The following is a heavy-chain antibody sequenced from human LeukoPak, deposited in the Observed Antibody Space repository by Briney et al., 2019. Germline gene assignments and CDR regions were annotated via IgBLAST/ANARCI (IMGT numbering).Heavy chain of an antibody. J-gene: IGHJ3*02. CDR3: AKRNYYGSGGPDAFDI. D-gene: IGHD3-10*01. CDR2: VSGADGTT. CDR1: GFTFSAYG. Sequence: GGSLRLSCAASGFTFSAYGMSWVRQSPRKGLEWVSGVSGADGTTYYADSVKGRFTISRDNSKSTLYLQMNNLRAEDTAVYYCAKRNYYGSGGPDAFDIWGQGTMVTVSS. V-gene: IGHV3-23*01.